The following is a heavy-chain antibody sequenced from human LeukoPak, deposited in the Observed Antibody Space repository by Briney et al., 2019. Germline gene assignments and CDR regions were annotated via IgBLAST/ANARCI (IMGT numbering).Heavy chain of an antibody. J-gene: IGHJ3*02. D-gene: IGHD3-9*01. V-gene: IGHV5-51*01. CDR2: IYPGDSDT. Sequence: GESLKISCKGSGYSFTSYWIGWVRQMPGKGLEWMGIIYPGDSDTRYSPSFQGQVTISADKSISTAYLQWSSLKASDTAMYYCARYYDTLTGPDAFDIWGQGTMVTVSS. CDR1: GYSFTSYW. CDR3: ARYYDTLTGPDAFDI.